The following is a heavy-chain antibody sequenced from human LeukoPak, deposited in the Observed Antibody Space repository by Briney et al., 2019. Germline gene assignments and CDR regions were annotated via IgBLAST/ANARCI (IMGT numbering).Heavy chain of an antibody. V-gene: IGHV4-59*01. Sequence: SEALSLTCTVSGGSISSYYWSWLRQPPGKGLEWIGYIYYSGSTNYNPSLKSRVTISVDTSKNQFSLKLSSVTAADTAVYYCARAERWLQLIDYWGQGTLVTVSS. D-gene: IGHD5-24*01. CDR2: IYYSGST. CDR1: GGSISSYY. CDR3: ARAERWLQLIDY. J-gene: IGHJ4*02.